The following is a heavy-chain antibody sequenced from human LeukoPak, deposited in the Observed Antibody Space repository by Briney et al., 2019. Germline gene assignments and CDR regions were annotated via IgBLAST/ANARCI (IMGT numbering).Heavy chain of an antibody. CDR2: MYGGGTT. CDR1: GFTVSSNY. J-gene: IGHJ4*02. Sequence: GGSLRLSCAASGFTVSSNYMSWVRQAPGKGLEWVSVMYGGGTTNYADSVKGRFTISRDNSKNTLYLQMSSLRAEDTAVYYCARDGVITNFDYWGQGTLVTVSS. CDR3: ARDGVITNFDY. V-gene: IGHV3-53*05. D-gene: IGHD3-10*01.